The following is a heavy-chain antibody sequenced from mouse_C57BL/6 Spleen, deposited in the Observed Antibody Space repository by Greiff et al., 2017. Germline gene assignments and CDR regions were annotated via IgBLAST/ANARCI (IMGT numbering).Heavy chain of an antibody. J-gene: IGHJ3*01. Sequence: VQLQQSGAELVKPGASVKLSCTASGFNFNDYYMHWVKQRTEQGLEWIGRIDPEDGETKYAQKFQGKATITADTSSNTAYLQLSSLTSEDTAVYYCATAYYSNARFAYWGQGTLVTVSA. CDR2: IDPEDGET. V-gene: IGHV14-2*01. CDR3: ATAYYSNARFAY. D-gene: IGHD2-5*01. CDR1: GFNFNDYY.